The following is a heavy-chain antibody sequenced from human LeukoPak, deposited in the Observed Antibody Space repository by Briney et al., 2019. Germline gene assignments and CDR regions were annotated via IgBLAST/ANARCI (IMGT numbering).Heavy chain of an antibody. CDR3: ASRSNYGYFDY. CDR1: GYIFTSYW. CDR2: IYPGDSDT. V-gene: IGHV5-51*01. Sequence: GESLEISCEGSGYIFTSYWIGWVRQLPGEGLEWMGIIYPGDSDTRYSPSFQGQVTISADKSISTAYLQWSSLKASDTAMYYCASRSNYGYFDYWGQGTLVTVSS. D-gene: IGHD4-11*01. J-gene: IGHJ4*02.